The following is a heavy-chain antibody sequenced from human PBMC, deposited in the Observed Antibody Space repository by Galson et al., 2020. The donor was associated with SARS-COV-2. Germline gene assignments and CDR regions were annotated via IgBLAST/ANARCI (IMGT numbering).Heavy chain of an antibody. D-gene: IGHD6-19*01. CDR3: ARRTRGQWLGYYFDY. CDR1: GGSISSSSYY. V-gene: IGHV4-39*01. Sequence: SETLSLTCTVSGGSISSSSYYWGWIRQPPGKGLEWIGSIYYSGSTYYNPSLKSRVTISVDTSKNQFSLKLSSVTAADTAVYYCARRTRGQWLGYYFDYWGQGTLVTVSS. CDR2: IYYSGST. J-gene: IGHJ4*02.